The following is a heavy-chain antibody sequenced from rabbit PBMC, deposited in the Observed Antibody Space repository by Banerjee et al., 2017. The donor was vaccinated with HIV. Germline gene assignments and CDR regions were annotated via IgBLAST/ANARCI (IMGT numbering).Heavy chain of an antibody. J-gene: IGHJ4*01. CDR2: IHSVSGST. V-gene: IGHV1S45*01. CDR3: ARSGDWAFKL. CDR1: EFFFSFSNW. D-gene: IGHD4-1*01. Sequence: QEQLEESGGDLVKPEGSLTLTCTASEFFFSFSNWICWVRQAPGKGLEWIACIHSVSGSTYYASWAIGRFTISKPSSPTVTLQMTSLTAADTATYFCARSGDWAFKLWGQGTLVTVS.